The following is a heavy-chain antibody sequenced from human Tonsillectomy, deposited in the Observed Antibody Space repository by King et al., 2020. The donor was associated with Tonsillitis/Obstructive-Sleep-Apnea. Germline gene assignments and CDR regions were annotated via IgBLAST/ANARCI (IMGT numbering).Heavy chain of an antibody. CDR3: ARGXTXVSWGI. J-gene: IGHJ3*02. Sequence: VQLQQWRAGLLKPSETLSLTCAVYGGSFSGYYWTWIRQPPGKGLEWIGEINXSGXTSXXPSXXRRVPISIDTSKNHFSLKLSSVTAADTAVYYCARGXTXVSWGIXGXGTMVT. CDR2: INXSGXT. D-gene: IGHD3-16*01. CDR1: GGSFSGYY. V-gene: IGHV4-34*01.